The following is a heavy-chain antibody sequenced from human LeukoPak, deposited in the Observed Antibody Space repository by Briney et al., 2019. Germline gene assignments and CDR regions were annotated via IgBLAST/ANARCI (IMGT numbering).Heavy chain of an antibody. CDR3: VPNGNYAFDI. CDR1: GFTFSSYW. V-gene: IGHV3-7*01. J-gene: IGHJ3*02. Sequence: GGSLRLSCAASGFTFSSYWMSWVRQAPGKGLEWVANIKQDGSEKYYVDSVKGRFTISRDNAKNSLYLQMNSLRAEDTAVYYSVPNGNYAFDIWGQGTMVTVSS. CDR2: IKQDGSEK. D-gene: IGHD1-7*01.